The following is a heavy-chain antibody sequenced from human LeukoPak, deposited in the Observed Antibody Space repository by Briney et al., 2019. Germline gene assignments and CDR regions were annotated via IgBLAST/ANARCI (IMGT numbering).Heavy chain of an antibody. CDR2: IGTAGDT. J-gene: IGHJ2*01. D-gene: IGHD1-7*01. Sequence: GGSLRLSCAASRFTFSSYDMHWVHQVTGKGLEWVSSIGTAGDTYYPGSVKGRFTISREDAKNSLYLQMNSLRAGDTAVYYCARSPGITGTTWYFDLWGRGTLVTVSS. CDR1: RFTFSSYD. V-gene: IGHV3-13*01. CDR3: ARSPGITGTTWYFDL.